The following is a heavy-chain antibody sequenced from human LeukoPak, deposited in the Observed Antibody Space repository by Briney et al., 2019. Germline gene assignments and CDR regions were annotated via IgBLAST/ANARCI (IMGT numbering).Heavy chain of an antibody. D-gene: IGHD6-13*01. Sequence: SETLSLTCTVSGGSISSSSYYWGWIRQPPGKGREWIGSIYYSGSTYYNPSLKSRVTISVDTSKNQFSLKLSSVTAADTAVYYCARHYGSSHLSFRYWGQGTLVTVSS. CDR1: GGSISSSSYY. V-gene: IGHV4-39*01. J-gene: IGHJ4*02. CDR2: IYYSGST. CDR3: ARHYGSSHLSFRY.